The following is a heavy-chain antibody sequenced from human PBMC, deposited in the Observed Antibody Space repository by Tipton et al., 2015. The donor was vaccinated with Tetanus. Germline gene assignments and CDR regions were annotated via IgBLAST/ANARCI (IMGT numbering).Heavy chain of an antibody. Sequence: LRLSCAASGFPFTTYGMTWVRLAPGKGLEWLAYISGSGGSNSNYYLKSRITMTHDTSRNQFSLRLTSGTAADTAVYYCSSANNEFPKNGPFDSWGQGSLVIVSS. CDR2: ISGSGGS. V-gene: IGHV4-59*01. J-gene: IGHJ4*02. D-gene: IGHD1-1*01. CDR3: SSANNEFPKNGPFDS. CDR1: GFPFTTYG.